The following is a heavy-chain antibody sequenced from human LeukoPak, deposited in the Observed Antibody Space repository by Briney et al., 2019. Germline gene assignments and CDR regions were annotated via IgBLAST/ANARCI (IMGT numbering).Heavy chain of an antibody. CDR3: AGVGVLRLGELSLYSDY. CDR2: IGEDGSEK. Sequence: GGSLRLSCAASGFTFNNFWMSWVRQAPGKGLEWVANIGEDGSEKYHVASVRGRFTISRDNVKDSLYLQMSSLRAEDTAVYYCAGVGVLRLGELSLYSDYWGQGTLVTVSS. J-gene: IGHJ4*02. CDR1: GFTFNNFW. V-gene: IGHV3-7*01. D-gene: IGHD3-16*02.